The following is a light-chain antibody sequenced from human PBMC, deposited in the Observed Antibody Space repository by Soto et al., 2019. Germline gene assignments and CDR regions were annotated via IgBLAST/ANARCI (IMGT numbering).Light chain of an antibody. J-gene: IGKJ1*01. CDR1: QGISNW. CDR3: QQATTVPPWT. V-gene: IGKV1-12*01. CDR2: GAS. Sequence: DIQMTQSPSSVSASVGDRVTITCRASQGISNWLAWYQQKPGKAPKLLIYGASSLQSGVPSRFSGSGSGTDFTLTISSLQAEDSATYYCQQATTVPPWTFGQGTKVEIK.